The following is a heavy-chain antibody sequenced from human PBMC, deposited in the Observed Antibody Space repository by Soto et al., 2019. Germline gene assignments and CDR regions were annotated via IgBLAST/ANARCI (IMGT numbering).Heavy chain of an antibody. CDR3: ARVTGRVGATGYYYYYGMDV. CDR1: GGSISSSNW. CDR2: IYHSGST. J-gene: IGHJ6*02. Sequence: QVQLQESGPGLVKPSGTLSLTCAVSGGSISSSNWWSWVRQPPGKGLEWIGEIYHSGSTNYNPSLKSRVTISVDKSKNQFSLKLSSVTAADTAVYYCARVTGRVGATGYYYYYGMDVWGQGTTVTVSS. V-gene: IGHV4-4*02. D-gene: IGHD1-26*01.